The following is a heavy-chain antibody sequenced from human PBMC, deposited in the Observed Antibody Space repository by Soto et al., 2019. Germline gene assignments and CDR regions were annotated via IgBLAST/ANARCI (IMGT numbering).Heavy chain of an antibody. V-gene: IGHV3-23*01. CDR1: GFTFSSYS. D-gene: IGHD2-2*01. CDR2: ISESGSKI. Sequence: GGSLRLSCAVSGFTFSSYSMSWVRQAPGKGLEWVSVISESGSKIYYADSMKGRFTISRDNSKNTLFLQMNSLRVEDTAFYYCAKYALAAPSSMRAFDQWGQGILVTVSS. J-gene: IGHJ4*02. CDR3: AKYALAAPSSMRAFDQ.